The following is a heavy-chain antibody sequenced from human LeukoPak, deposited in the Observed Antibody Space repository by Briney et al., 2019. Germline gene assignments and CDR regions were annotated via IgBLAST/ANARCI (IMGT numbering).Heavy chain of an antibody. CDR3: ASRPGGALFD. Sequence: NSSETLSLTCTVSGGSISSYYWSWIRQPPGKGLEWIGEINHSGSTNYNPSLKSRVTISVDTSKNQFSLKLSSVTAADTAVYYCASRPGGALFDWGQGTLVTVSS. J-gene: IGHJ4*02. CDR1: GGSISSYY. D-gene: IGHD3-16*01. CDR2: INHSGST. V-gene: IGHV4-34*01.